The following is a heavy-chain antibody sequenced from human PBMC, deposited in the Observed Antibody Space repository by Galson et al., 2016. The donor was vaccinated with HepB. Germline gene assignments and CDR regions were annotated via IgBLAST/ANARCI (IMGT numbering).Heavy chain of an antibody. D-gene: IGHD6-19*01. J-gene: IGHJ4*02. CDR2: VSSAGGTT. CDR3: AKEGPHSCGSPYSFDY. CDR1: GLTFSGSG. V-gene: IGHV3-30*18. Sequence: SLRLSCAASGLTFSGSGMHWVRQAPGKGLDWVAVVSSAGGTTYYGDSVKGRFTISRDNSKNTLYLQMDSLRVEDTAMYYCAKEGPHSCGSPYSFDYWGQGTLVTVAS.